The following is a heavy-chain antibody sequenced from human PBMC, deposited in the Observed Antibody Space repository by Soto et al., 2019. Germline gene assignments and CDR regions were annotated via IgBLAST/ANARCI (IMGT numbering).Heavy chain of an antibody. Sequence: EVQLVESGGGLVQPGRSLRLSCVASGFTFDEYSMHWVRQAPGKGLEWVSGISRNSDFLVYADSVKGRFTISRDNAKSSLYLQMNTLRSEDTAFYHCARRYLGGGTFHPFDYWGRGALVTVSS. CDR1: GFTFDEYS. J-gene: IGHJ4*02. CDR3: ARRYLGGGTFHPFDY. CDR2: ISRNSDFL. D-gene: IGHD2-15*01. V-gene: IGHV3-9*01.